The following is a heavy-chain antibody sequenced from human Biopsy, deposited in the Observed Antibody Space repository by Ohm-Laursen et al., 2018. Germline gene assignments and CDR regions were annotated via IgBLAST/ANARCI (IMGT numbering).Heavy chain of an antibody. CDR3: VRTPTISVGGTWSRYWFFDI. V-gene: IGHV1-8*01. CDR2: INPNNGNT. D-gene: IGHD6-19*01. CDR1: GYSLTSHD. J-gene: IGHJ2*01. Sequence: ASSVKVSCKASGYSLTSHDINWVRQAPGQGPEWMGWINPNNGNTGYAPQFQGRVSMTTDTSISTAYMELSGLTFEDTAVYYCVRTPTISVGGTWSRYWFFDIWGRGTLITVSS.